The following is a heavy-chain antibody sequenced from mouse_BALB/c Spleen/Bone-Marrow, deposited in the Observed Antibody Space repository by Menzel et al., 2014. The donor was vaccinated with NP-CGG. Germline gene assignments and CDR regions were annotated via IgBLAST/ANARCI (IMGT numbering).Heavy chain of an antibody. CDR3: TRGGNWDDFDY. Sequence: EVHLVESGGGLVQPGGSRKLSCAASGFTFSSFGMHWVRQAPEKGLEWVAYISSGSSIIYYADTVKGRLTISRDDPKNTLFLQMTSLRSEDTAMYYCTRGGNWDDFDYWGQGTTLTGSS. J-gene: IGHJ2*01. D-gene: IGHD4-1*01. V-gene: IGHV5-17*02. CDR1: GFTFSSFG. CDR2: ISSGSSII.